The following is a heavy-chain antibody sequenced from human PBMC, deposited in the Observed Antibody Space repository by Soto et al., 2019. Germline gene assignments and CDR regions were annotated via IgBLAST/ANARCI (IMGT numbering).Heavy chain of an antibody. V-gene: IGHV3-21*02. CDR3: ARGPLYYFDY. CDR2: ISSRSTNT. J-gene: IGHJ4*02. Sequence: EVQLVESGGGQVKPGGSLRLSCEDSGFTFSSYTMNWVRRAPGKGLEWVSSISSRSTNTHYADSVRGRFTISRDNAKRSLYLQMNSLRAEDTAVYYCARGPLYYFDYWGQGTLVTVSS. CDR1: GFTFSSYT.